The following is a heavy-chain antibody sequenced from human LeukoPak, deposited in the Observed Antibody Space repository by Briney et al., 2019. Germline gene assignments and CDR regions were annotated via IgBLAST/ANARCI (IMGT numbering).Heavy chain of an antibody. J-gene: IGHJ4*02. V-gene: IGHV4-39*01. Sequence: SETLSLTCTVSGDSISSSSYYWGWIRQPPGKGLEWIGSIYYSGSTYYNPSLKSRVTISVDTSKNQFSLKLSSVTAADTAVYYCARGPDYGPYYFDYWGQGTLVTVSS. CDR2: IYYSGST. CDR1: GDSISSSSYY. CDR3: ARGPDYGPYYFDY. D-gene: IGHD4-17*01.